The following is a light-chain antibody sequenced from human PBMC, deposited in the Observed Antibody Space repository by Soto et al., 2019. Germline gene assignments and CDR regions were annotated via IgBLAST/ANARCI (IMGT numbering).Light chain of an antibody. CDR1: QSVSSN. CDR2: GAS. J-gene: IGKJ1*01. V-gene: IGKV3-15*01. Sequence: EIVMTQSPATLSLSPGERATLSCRASQSVSSNLAWYQQKPAQAPRLLIYGASTRATGIPARFSGSGSGTEFTLTISSLQSEDFAVYYCQQYGSSPWTFGQGTKVEIK. CDR3: QQYGSSPWT.